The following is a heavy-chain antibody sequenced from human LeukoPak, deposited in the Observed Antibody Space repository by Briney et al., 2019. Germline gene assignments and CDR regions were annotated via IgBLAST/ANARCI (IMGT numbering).Heavy chain of an antibody. J-gene: IGHJ4*02. D-gene: IGHD3-22*01. CDR3: AKTNGYYSD. Sequence: GGSLSFSCEAFGFTFSSYAMNWVRQAPGKGLEWVSGISGSGGTTYYADSVEGRFTISRDNSKNSLSLQVSSLRAEDTAVYYCAKTNGYYSDWGQGTLVTVSS. CDR2: ISGSGGTT. V-gene: IGHV3-23*01. CDR1: GFTFSSYA.